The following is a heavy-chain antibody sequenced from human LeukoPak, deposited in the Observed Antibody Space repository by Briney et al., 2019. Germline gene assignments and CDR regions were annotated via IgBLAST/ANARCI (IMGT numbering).Heavy chain of an antibody. D-gene: IGHD3-22*01. J-gene: IGHJ4*02. V-gene: IGHV4-38-2*02. CDR2: IYHSGST. Sequence: SETLSLTCTVSGYSISSGYYRGWIRQPPGKGLEWIGSIYHSGSTYYNPSLKSRVTISVDTSKNQFSLKLSSVTAADTAVYYCARDREAGRYYDSSGYYYWGQGTLVTVSS. CDR1: GYSISSGYY. CDR3: ARDREAGRYYDSSGYYY.